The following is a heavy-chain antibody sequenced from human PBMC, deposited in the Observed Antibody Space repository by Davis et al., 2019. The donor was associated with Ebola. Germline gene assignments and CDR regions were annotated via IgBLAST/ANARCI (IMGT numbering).Heavy chain of an antibody. CDR3: ARDTLEWVPQYFQH. D-gene: IGHD3-3*01. CDR1: GFTFSSYA. V-gene: IGHV3-30-3*01. J-gene: IGHJ1*01. Sequence: PGGSLRLSCAASGFTFSSYAMHWVRQAPGKGLEWVAVISYDGSNKYYADSVKGRFTISRDNSKNTLYLQMNSLRAEDTAVYYCARDTLEWVPQYFQHWGQGTLVTVSS. CDR2: ISYDGSNK.